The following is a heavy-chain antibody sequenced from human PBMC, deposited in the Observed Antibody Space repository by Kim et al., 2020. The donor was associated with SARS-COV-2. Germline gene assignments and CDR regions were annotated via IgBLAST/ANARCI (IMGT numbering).Heavy chain of an antibody. Sequence: GGSLRLSCAASGFTFSSYAMHWVRQAPGKGLEWVAVISYDGSNKYYADSVKGRFTISRDNSKNTLYLQMNSLRAEDTAVYYCARGSGYDWGHWFDPWGQGTLVTVSS. CDR2: ISYDGSNK. V-gene: IGHV3-30-3*01. J-gene: IGHJ5*02. CDR3: ARGSGYDWGHWFDP. CDR1: GFTFSSYA. D-gene: IGHD5-12*01.